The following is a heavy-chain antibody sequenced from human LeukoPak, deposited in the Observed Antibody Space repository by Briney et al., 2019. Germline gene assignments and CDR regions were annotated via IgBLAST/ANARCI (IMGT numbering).Heavy chain of an antibody. CDR2: ISAGGGST. D-gene: IGHD6-13*01. Sequence: GGSLRLSCAAYGLTFSDYSMTWVRQAPGKGLFWVSGISAGGGSTHYADSEKGRLTISRDNSRNTLYLQMNSLRAEDTAVYYCAKDAAGPEYWGQGSLVTVSS. CDR3: AKDAAGPEY. V-gene: IGHV3-23*01. J-gene: IGHJ4*02. CDR1: GLTFSDYS.